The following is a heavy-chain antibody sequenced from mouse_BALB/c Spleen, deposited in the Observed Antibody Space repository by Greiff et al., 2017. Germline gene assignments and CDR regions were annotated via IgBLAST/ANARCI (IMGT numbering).Heavy chain of an antibody. D-gene: IGHD1-1*01. CDR2: IYPGDGST. V-gene: IGHV1S56*01. Sequence: QVQLQQSGPELVKPGASVKMSCKASGYTFTSYYIHWVKQRPGQGLEWIGWIYPGDGSTKYNEKFKGKTTLTADKSSSTAYMLLSSLTSEDSAIYFCARRIYYYGSSYFDYWGQGTTLTVSS. CDR1: GYTFTSYY. CDR3: ARRIYYYGSSYFDY. J-gene: IGHJ2*01.